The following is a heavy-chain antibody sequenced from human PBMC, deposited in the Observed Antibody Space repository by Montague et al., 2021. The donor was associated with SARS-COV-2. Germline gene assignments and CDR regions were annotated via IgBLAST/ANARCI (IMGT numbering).Heavy chain of an antibody. CDR2: IYYSGST. V-gene: IGHV4-39*01. Sequence: SETLSLTCTVSGGSISSSSYYWGWIRQPPGKGLEWIGSIYYSGSTYYNPSLKTRVTISVDTSKNQFSLRLRSVTAADTAVYYCARDRLRYDWFDPWGQGTLVTVSS. D-gene: IGHD5-12*01. CDR1: GGSISSSSYY. J-gene: IGHJ5*02. CDR3: ARDRLRYDWFDP.